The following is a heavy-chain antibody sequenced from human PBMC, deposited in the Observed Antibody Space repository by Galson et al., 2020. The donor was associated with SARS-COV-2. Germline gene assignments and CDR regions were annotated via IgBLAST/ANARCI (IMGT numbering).Heavy chain of an antibody. J-gene: IGHJ6*02. V-gene: IGHV3-30*04. D-gene: IGHD3-22*01. CDR1: GFTFSSYA. CDR3: ARGPPTDPITMIVVVTIGVSGGMDV. CDR2: ISYDGSTK. Sequence: GESLKISCAASGFTFSSYAMHWVRQAPGKGLEWVAVISYDGSTKYYADSVKGRFTISRDNSKNTLYLQMNSLRAEDTAVYYCARGPPTDPITMIVVVTIGVSGGMDVWGQGTTVTVSS.